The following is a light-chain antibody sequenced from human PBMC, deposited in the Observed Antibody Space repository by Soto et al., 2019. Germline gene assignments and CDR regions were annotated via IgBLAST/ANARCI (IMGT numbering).Light chain of an antibody. V-gene: IGKV1-5*01. Sequence: DIQMTQSPSTLSAAVGDRVTITCRASQSFSTWLAWYQQKPGKAPKLLIYDASSLESGVPSRFSGSGSGSEFTLTICGLQPDDFATYYCQQYKSYSATSGQGTKVDIK. CDR2: DAS. CDR3: QQYKSYSAT. J-gene: IGKJ1*01. CDR1: QSFSTW.